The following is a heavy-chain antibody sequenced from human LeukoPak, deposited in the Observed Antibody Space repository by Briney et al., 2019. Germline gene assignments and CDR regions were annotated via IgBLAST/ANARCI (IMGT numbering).Heavy chain of an antibody. CDR3: TREGVYSPDGSGYHRDAFDI. J-gene: IGHJ3*02. Sequence: SVTVSSKASGDTFNSYVITWVRQAPGQRLEWMGRIIAILNVANYAQKFQGRVTITADKSTNTAHMELNSLRSEDTAVYYCTREGVYSPDGSGYHRDAFDIWGQGTMVTVSS. V-gene: IGHV1-69*04. CDR2: IIAILNVA. CDR1: GDTFNSYV. D-gene: IGHD3-22*01.